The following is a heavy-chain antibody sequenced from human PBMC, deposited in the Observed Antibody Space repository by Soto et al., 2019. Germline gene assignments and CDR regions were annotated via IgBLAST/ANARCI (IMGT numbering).Heavy chain of an antibody. D-gene: IGHD6-13*01. Sequence: ASVKVSCKASGYTFTSYAMHWVRQAPGRRLEWMGWINAGNGNTKYSQKFQGRVTITRDTSASTAYMELNSLRVEDTALYYCARDYILSSSWYGGSNRFDPWGQGTLVTVSS. CDR2: INAGNGNT. V-gene: IGHV1-3*01. J-gene: IGHJ5*02. CDR1: GYTFTSYA. CDR3: ARDYILSSSWYGGSNRFDP.